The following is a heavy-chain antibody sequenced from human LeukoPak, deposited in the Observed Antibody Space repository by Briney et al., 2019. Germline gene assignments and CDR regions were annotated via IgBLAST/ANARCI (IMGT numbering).Heavy chain of an antibody. CDR3: ARGGSRSSGAFDI. Sequence: GASVKVSCKASGYTFTGYYLHWVRRAPGQGLEWVVWINPNNGGTNYAQTFQGRVTMTRDTSISTAYMELSRLRFDDTAVYYCARGGSRSSGAFDIWGQGTMVTVSS. CDR2: INPNNGGT. J-gene: IGHJ3*02. D-gene: IGHD6-13*01. V-gene: IGHV1-2*02. CDR1: GYTFTGYY.